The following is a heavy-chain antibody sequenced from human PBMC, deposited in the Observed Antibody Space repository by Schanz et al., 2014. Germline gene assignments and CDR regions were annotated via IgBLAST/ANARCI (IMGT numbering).Heavy chain of an antibody. D-gene: IGHD1-1*01. CDR3: VKEPDKCNLNDVEGMDV. CDR2: ISYDGSNK. J-gene: IGHJ6*01. V-gene: IGHV3-30-3*01. CDR1: GFTFSNYA. Sequence: QVQLVESGGGVVQPGRSLRLSCAASGFTFSNYAMHWVRQAPGKGLEWVAFISYDGSNKYYADSEKGRFTISRDSSKNTLYLQMKSLRVEDTAVYDCVKEPDKCNLNDVEGMDVWGPGTPVTVSS.